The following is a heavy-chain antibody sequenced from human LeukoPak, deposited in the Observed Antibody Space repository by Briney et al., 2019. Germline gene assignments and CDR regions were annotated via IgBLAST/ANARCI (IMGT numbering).Heavy chain of an antibody. CDR1: GYTFTSYG. V-gene: IGHV1-69*05. CDR2: IIPIFGTA. Sequence: GASVKVSCKASGYTFTSYGISWVRQAPGQGLEWMGGIIPIFGTANYAQKFQGRVTITTDESTSTAYMELSSLRSEDTAVYYCARQDSSGYSEYSQHWGQGTLVTVSS. D-gene: IGHD3-22*01. CDR3: ARQDSSGYSEYSQH. J-gene: IGHJ1*01.